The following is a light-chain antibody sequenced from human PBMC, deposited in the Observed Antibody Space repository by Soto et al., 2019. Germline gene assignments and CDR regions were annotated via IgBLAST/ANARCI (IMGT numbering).Light chain of an antibody. J-gene: IGLJ1*01. CDR2: GNT. CDR3: QSYDSSLSGPSFV. V-gene: IGLV1-40*01. Sequence: QSVLTQPPSASGAPGQRCTISCTGRRSHIGAGYDVHWYQQLPGTAPKLLIYGNTNRPSGVPDRFSGSKSGTSASLAITGLQAEDEADYYCQSYDSSLSGPSFVFGTGTKRTVL. CDR1: RSHIGAGYD.